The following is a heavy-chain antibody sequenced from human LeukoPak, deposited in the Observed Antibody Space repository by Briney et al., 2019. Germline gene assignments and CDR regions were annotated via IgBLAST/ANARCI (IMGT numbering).Heavy chain of an antibody. J-gene: IGHJ4*02. Sequence: ASVKVTCKASGYTLTGYYMHWVRQAPGQGLEWMGWIYPNSGDTNYAQNFQGRVTMTRDTSVSTAYMELSRLRSDDTAVYYCARDDYSNYPADYWGQGTLVTVSS. CDR3: ARDDYSNYPADY. CDR1: GYTLTGYY. V-gene: IGHV1-2*02. D-gene: IGHD4-11*01. CDR2: IYPNSGDT.